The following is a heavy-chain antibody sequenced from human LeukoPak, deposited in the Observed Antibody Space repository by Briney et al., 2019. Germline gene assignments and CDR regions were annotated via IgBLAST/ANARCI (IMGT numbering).Heavy chain of an antibody. V-gene: IGHV4-59*01. CDR1: GGSISSYY. CDR3: ARDPYGMDV. Sequence: SETLSLTCTVSGGSISSYYWSWIRQPPGKGLEWIGYIYYSGSTNYNPTLKSRVTISVDTSKNQFSLKLSSVTAADTAVYYCARDPYGMDVWGQGTTVTVSS. CDR2: IYYSGST. J-gene: IGHJ6*02.